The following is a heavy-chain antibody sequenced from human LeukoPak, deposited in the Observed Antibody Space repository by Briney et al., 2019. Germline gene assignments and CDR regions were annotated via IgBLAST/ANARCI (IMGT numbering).Heavy chain of an antibody. CDR3: ARVWGTEMKNWFDP. D-gene: IGHD3-16*01. V-gene: IGHV4-34*01. J-gene: IGHJ5*02. Sequence: SETLSLTCAVYGGSFSGYYWSWIRQPPGKGLEWIGEINHSGSTNYNASLKSRVTISVDTSKNQFSLKLSSVTAADTAVYYCARVWGTEMKNWFDPWGQGTLVTVSS. CDR1: GGSFSGYY. CDR2: INHSGST.